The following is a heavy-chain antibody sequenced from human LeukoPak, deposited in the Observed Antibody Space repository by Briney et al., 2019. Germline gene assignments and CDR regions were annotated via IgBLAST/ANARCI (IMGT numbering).Heavy chain of an antibody. CDR2: ISTDGSTT. CDR3: ARSTYSGSQSSF. CDR1: GXTFSNYW. Sequence: PGGALRLSCAASGXTFSNYWMHWVRQAPGKGLVWVSRISTDGSTTSYADSVKGRFTISRDNAKNTLFLQMNSLRAEDTALYYCARSTYSGSQSSFWGQGALVTVSS. J-gene: IGHJ4*02. D-gene: IGHD1-26*01. V-gene: IGHV3-74*01.